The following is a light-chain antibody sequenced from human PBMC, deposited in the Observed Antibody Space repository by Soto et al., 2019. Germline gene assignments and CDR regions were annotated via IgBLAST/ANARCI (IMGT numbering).Light chain of an antibody. J-gene: IGLJ2*01. CDR3: SSFTSSRTFV. Sequence: QSALTQPPSVSGSPGQSVTISCTGTSSDVGSYNRVSWYQQPPGTAPKLMIYEVSNRPSGVPDRFSGSKSGNTASLTISGLQAEDEAYYYCSSFTSSRTFVFGGGTKLTVL. CDR2: EVS. CDR1: SSDVGSYNR. V-gene: IGLV2-18*02.